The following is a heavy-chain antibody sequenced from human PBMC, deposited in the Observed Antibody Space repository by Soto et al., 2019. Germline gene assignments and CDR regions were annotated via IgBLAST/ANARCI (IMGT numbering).Heavy chain of an antibody. J-gene: IGHJ4*02. CDR1: GFTFTNYG. Sequence: QVQLVQSGAEVKKPGASVKVSCKASGFTFTNYGITWVRQAPGQGLEWMGWISASKGNTNYAQKFQGRVTMTTDTSTSTAYMELRSLRSDDMAVYYCARRSGQLPYYFDYWGQGTQVTVSA. D-gene: IGHD6-6*01. CDR3: ARRSGQLPYYFDY. CDR2: ISASKGNT. V-gene: IGHV1-18*03.